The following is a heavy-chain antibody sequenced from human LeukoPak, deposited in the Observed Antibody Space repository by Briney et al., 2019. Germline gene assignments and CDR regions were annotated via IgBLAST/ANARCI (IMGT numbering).Heavy chain of an antibody. V-gene: IGHV3-30*18. CDR3: AKSSASGGSYGLDY. D-gene: IGHD2-15*01. J-gene: IGHJ4*02. Sequence: PGGSLRLSCAAPGFTFSSYGMHWVRQAPGKGLEWVAVISYDGSNKYYADSVKGRSTISRDNSKNTLYLQMNSLRAEDTAVYYCAKSSASGGSYGLDYWGQGTLVTVSS. CDR1: GFTFSSYG. CDR2: ISYDGSNK.